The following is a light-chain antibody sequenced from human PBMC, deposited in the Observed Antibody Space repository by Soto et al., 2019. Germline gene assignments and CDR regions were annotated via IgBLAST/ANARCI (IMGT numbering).Light chain of an antibody. CDR2: DVT. CDR1: SSDVGAYNF. V-gene: IGLV2-11*01. Sequence: HSVLTQPRSLSGAPGQSVSSSCSGTSSDVGAYNFVSCYQHHPGKAPKLIIYDVTERPSGVPDRFSGSKSGNSASLTISGLQTEDEADYYCCSYAGTYSWVFGGGTQLTVL. CDR3: CSYAGTYSWV. J-gene: IGLJ3*02.